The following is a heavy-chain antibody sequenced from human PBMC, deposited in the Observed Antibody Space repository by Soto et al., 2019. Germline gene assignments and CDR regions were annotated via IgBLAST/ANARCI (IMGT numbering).Heavy chain of an antibody. V-gene: IGHV4-59*08. CDR2: ISYSVYS. Sequence: QVQFQESGPGLVKPSETLSLTCTVSGGSIDNYYCSWFRQPPGKGLEWIGYISYSVYSSYNFSLKRRVTMSMDTSKTQFYLTLESVTATDTAVYYCARHGFGHLNGLVDVWGQGTTVIVSS. D-gene: IGHD3-10*01. CDR1: GGSIDNYY. CDR3: ARHGFGHLNGLVDV. J-gene: IGHJ6*02.